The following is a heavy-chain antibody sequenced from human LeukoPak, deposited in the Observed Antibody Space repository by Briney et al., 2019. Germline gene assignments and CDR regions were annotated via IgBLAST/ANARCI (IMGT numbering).Heavy chain of an antibody. CDR2: ISSSGSSI. D-gene: IGHD3-9*01. CDR1: GFTFSDYF. V-gene: IGHV3-11*01. J-gene: IGHJ5*02. CDR3: ARIGYEILSNWFDP. Sequence: GGSLRLSCAASGFTFSDYFFSWIRQAPGKGLEWVSYISSSGSSIYYADSVKGRFTVSRDNAKNSLYLQMNSLRAEDTAVYYCARIGYEILSNWFDPWGQGTLVTVSS.